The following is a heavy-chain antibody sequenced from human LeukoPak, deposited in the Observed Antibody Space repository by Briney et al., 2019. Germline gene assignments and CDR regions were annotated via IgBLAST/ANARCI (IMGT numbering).Heavy chain of an antibody. D-gene: IGHD6-19*01. V-gene: IGHV3-7*01. CDR1: GFTFSSYW. J-gene: IGHJ6*03. Sequence: GGSLRLSCAASGFTFSSYWMSWVRQAPGKGLEWVANIKQDGSEKYYVDSVRGRFTISRDNAKNSLYLQMNSLRAEDTAVYYCAKDHRSSGWYNYYYYYMDVWGKGTTVTVSS. CDR3: AKDHRSSGWYNYYYYYMDV. CDR2: IKQDGSEK.